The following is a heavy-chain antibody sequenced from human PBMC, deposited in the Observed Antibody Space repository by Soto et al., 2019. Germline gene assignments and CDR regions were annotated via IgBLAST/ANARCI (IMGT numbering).Heavy chain of an antibody. D-gene: IGHD2-15*01. CDR3: STDRPDIAIGWPA. V-gene: IGHV1-58*02. CDR2: IVVGNGNT. J-gene: IGHJ5*01. Sequence: SVSVSGEASGVDVVSFCMQRARQAHGQGLDWIVWIVVGNGNTNYAPQFRRRVTITRDMSTRTTYIDLYHLRSDDTAVYFCSTDRPDIAIGWPAWG. CDR1: GVDVVSFC.